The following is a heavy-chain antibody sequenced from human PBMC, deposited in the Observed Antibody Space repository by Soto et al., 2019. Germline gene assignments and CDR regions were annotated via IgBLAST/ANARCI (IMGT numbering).Heavy chain of an antibody. Sequence: GGSLRLSCTASGFTFSNAWMNWVRQAPGKGLEWVGRIKSKTDGGTTDYAAPVKGRFTISRDDSKNTLYLQMNSLKTEDTAVYYCTTGYSSDWYEKGDYNGMDVWGQGTTVTVSS. V-gene: IGHV3-15*07. D-gene: IGHD6-19*01. CDR2: IKSKTDGGTT. J-gene: IGHJ6*02. CDR1: GFTFSNAW. CDR3: TTGYSSDWYEKGDYNGMDV.